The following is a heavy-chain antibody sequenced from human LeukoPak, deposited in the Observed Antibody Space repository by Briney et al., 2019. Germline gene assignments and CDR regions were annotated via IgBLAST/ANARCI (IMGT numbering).Heavy chain of an antibody. CDR3: ARELYSGSDY. Sequence: SETLSLTCTVSSGSISRFYWSWIRQTPGKGLEWIGYIYYTGSTDYNPSLKSRVTISIDTSENQISLKLTSVTAADTAMYYCARELYSGSDYWGQGTLVTVSS. CDR2: IYYTGST. J-gene: IGHJ4*02. D-gene: IGHD5-12*01. CDR1: SGSISRFY. V-gene: IGHV4-59*01.